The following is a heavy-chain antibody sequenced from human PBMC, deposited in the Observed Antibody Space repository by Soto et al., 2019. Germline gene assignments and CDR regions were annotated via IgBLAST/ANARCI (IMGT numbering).Heavy chain of an antibody. CDR2: ISGSGGTA. J-gene: IGHJ3*02. V-gene: IGHV3-23*01. Sequence: EVQLLESGGGLVQPGGSLRLSCAASGFIFSSYAMTWVRQAPGKGLEWVSSISGSGGTAYYADSVKGRFSISRDNSRTTLDLQFISLRGEDTAVYSCAYFAGGWYGAFGIWGQGTMVTVSS. D-gene: IGHD2-15*01. CDR1: GFIFSSYA. CDR3: AYFAGGWYGAFGI.